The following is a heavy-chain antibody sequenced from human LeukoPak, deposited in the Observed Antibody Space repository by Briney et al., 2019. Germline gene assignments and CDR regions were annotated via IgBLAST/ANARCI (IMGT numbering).Heavy chain of an antibody. CDR3: ARPLGQLEPGVVFGFDY. CDR1: GFTFSSYA. CDR2: ISYDGSNK. Sequence: PGGSLRLSCAASGFTFSSYAMHWVRQAPGKGLEWVAVISYDGSNKYYADSVKGRFTISRDNSKNTLYLQMNSLRAEDTAVYYCARPLGQLEPGVVFGFDYWGQGTLVTVSS. J-gene: IGHJ4*02. D-gene: IGHD1-1*01. V-gene: IGHV3-30-3*01.